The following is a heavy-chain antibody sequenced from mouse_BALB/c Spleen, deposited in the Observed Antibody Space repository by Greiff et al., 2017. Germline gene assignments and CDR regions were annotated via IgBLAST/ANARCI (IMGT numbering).Heavy chain of an antibody. CDR2: ISTYYGDA. CDR3: ARRGGYYDELYWYFDV. J-gene: IGHJ1*01. Sequence: VQLQQSGAELVRPGVSVKISCKGSGYTFTDYAMHWVKQSHAKSLEWIGVISTYYGDASYNQKFKGKATMTVDKSSSTAYMELARLTSEDSAIYYCARRGGYYDELYWYFDVWGAGTTVTVSS. CDR1: GYTFTDYA. D-gene: IGHD2-4*01. V-gene: IGHV1S137*01.